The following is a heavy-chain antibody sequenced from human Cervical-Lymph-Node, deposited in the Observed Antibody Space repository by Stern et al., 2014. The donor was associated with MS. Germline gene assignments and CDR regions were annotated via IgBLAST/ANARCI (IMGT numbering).Heavy chain of an antibody. V-gene: IGHV3-23*04. Sequence: EMQLVESGGGLVQPGGSLRLSCAASGFTLSNYAMSWIRQAPGKGLEWVSAIGGSGGSSYYVDSVKGRFTISRDDSRNTLFLQMNSLRAEDTAVYYCAKDGSGSYYRFFDYWGQGALVAVSS. CDR1: GFTLSNYA. CDR2: IGGSGGSS. CDR3: AKDGSGSYYRFFDY. J-gene: IGHJ4*02. D-gene: IGHD3-10*01.